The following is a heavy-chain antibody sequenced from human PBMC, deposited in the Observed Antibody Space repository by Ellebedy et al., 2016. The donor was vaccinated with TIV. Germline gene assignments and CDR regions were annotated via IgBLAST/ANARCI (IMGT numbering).Heavy chain of an antibody. J-gene: IGHJ5*01. V-gene: IGHV5-10-1*01. CDR3: ATIVTTVTTGADS. D-gene: IGHD4-17*01. Sequence: PGGSLRLSCKASGSNFPTYWINWVRQMPGQGLEWMGRIDPTDSYTNYSPSFEGHVTISIDKSINTAYLQWSSLKASDTGTYFCATIVTTVTTGADSWGQGTLVTVSS. CDR1: GSNFPTYW. CDR2: IDPTDSYT.